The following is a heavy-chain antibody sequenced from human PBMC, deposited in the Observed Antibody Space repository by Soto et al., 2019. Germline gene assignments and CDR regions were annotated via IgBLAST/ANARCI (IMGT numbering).Heavy chain of an antibody. J-gene: IGHJ6*03. Sequence: SETLSLTCTVSGGSISSYYWSWIRQPPGKGLEWIGYIYYSGSTNYNPSLKSRVTISVDTSKNQFSLKLSSVTAADTAVYYCARTYYDFWSGYDPYYYYMDVWGKGTTVTVSS. CDR1: GGSISSYY. V-gene: IGHV4-59*01. CDR2: IYYSGST. CDR3: ARTYYDFWSGYDPYYYYMDV. D-gene: IGHD3-3*01.